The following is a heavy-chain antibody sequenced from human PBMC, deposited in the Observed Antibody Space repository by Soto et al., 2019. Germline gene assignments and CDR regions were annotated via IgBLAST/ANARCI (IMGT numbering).Heavy chain of an antibody. Sequence: PGGSVRLSCAASGFTFSSFGMHWVRQAPGKGLEWVAVTWYDGSNKYYGDSVKGRFTISRDNSKSTLYLQMNSLRAEDTAMYYCARDKAAGTTSLFDPWGQGTLVTVSS. J-gene: IGHJ5*02. CDR3: ARDKAAGTTSLFDP. V-gene: IGHV3-33*01. D-gene: IGHD1-7*01. CDR2: TWYDGSNK. CDR1: GFTFSSFG.